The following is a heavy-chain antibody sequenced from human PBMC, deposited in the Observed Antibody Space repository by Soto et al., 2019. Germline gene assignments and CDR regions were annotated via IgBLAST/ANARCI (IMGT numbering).Heavy chain of an antibody. V-gene: IGHV4-59*08. J-gene: IGHJ5*02. CDR1: GGSISSYY. Sequence: QVQLQESGPGLVKPSETLSLTCTVSGGSISSYYWSWIRQPPGKGLEWIGHIYNSWKTNYNPSLNSRVTISVDTSKNQLSLKLSSATAADTAVYYCAGRVGAPNWFDPWGQGTLVTVSS. D-gene: IGHD3-10*01. CDR2: IYNSWKT. CDR3: AGRVGAPNWFDP.